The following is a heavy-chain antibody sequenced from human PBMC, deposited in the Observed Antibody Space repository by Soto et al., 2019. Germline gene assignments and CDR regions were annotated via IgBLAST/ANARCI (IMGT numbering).Heavy chain of an antibody. J-gene: IGHJ4*02. CDR1: GGSISSSHW. Sequence: QVQLQESGPGLVKPSGTLSLSCAVSGGSISSSHWWTWVRQPPGKGLEWIGEIYHSGSTNYNPSLKGRLPIPVATSRNQFSRNLRSVTAADTAVYYCASSGGGEDYGGQGILVTVSS. D-gene: IGHD3-16*01. CDR3: ASSGGGEDY. V-gene: IGHV4-4*02. CDR2: IYHSGST.